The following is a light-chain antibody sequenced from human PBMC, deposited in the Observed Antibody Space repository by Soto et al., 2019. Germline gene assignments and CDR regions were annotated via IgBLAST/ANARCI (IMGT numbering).Light chain of an antibody. V-gene: IGKV1-12*01. CDR3: QQSSSFPLT. Sequence: DIQMTQSPSFVSASVGDRVTITCRASQGISNWLAWYQQKPGKAPKLLIYATSNLQGGVPSRFXGSGSGTDFTLTIGSLQPEDSATYYCQQSSSFPLTFGPGTKVDIK. CDR1: QGISNW. J-gene: IGKJ3*01. CDR2: ATS.